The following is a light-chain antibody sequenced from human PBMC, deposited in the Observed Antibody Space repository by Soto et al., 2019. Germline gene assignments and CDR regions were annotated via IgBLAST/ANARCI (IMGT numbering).Light chain of an antibody. CDR2: DAS. J-gene: IGKJ1*01. CDR3: QQYQSYSET. Sequence: DIQMTQSPSTLSASVGDRVTITCRASQSVSTRLAWYQQKPGKAPKLLLYDASSLQTRVPSRFSGSGSGAEFTLTISSLQPDDLATYYSQQYQSYSETFGHGTKVEIK. CDR1: QSVSTR. V-gene: IGKV1-5*01.